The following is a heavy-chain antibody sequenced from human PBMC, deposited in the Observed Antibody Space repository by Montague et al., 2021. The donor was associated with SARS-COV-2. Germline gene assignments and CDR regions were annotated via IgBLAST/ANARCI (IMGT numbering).Heavy chain of an antibody. J-gene: IGHJ4*02. CDR2: GGNT. D-gene: IGHD4-11*01. CDR3: AKDTGRRNYFDY. V-gene: IGHV3-23*01. Sequence: GGNTYYADSWKGRFTISRDNSKNPLYVQMNRLRAEYTAVYYCAKDTGRRNYFDYWGEGTLVTVS.